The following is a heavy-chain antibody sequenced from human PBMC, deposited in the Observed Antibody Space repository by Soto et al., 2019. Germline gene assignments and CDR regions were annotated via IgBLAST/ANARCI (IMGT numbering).Heavy chain of an antibody. CDR2: ISGSGGST. V-gene: IGHV3-23*01. D-gene: IGHD6-19*01. J-gene: IGHJ3*02. CDR3: AKDITGSSGWPGDAFDI. CDR1: GFTFSSYA. Sequence: GGSLRLSCAASGFTFSSYAMSWVRQAPGKGLEWVSAISGSGGSTYYADSVKGRSTISRDNSKNKPYLQMNSLRAKDTAVYYCAKDITGSSGWPGDAFDIWGQGTMVTVSS.